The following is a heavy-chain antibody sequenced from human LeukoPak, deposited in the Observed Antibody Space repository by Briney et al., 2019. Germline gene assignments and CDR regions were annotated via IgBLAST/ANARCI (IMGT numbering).Heavy chain of an antibody. CDR2: ISYDGSDK. V-gene: IGHV3-30*18. D-gene: IGHD1-1*01. Sequence: GGSLRLSCAASRFIFSRYGMHWVRQAPGKGLEWVAVISYDGSDKYYGGSVKGRFTISRENSKNTVYLQMSSLRAEDTAVYYCAKVRSPNSVYHGMDVWGQGTTVTVSS. CDR1: RFIFSRYG. CDR3: AKVRSPNSVYHGMDV. J-gene: IGHJ6*02.